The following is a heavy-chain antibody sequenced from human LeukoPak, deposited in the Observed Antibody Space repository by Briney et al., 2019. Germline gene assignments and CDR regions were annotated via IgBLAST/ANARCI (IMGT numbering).Heavy chain of an antibody. V-gene: IGHV1-2*02. CDR2: INPNSGGT. J-gene: IGHJ6*02. CDR1: GYTFTGYY. Sequence: ASVKLSCKASGYTFTGYYMHWGRQAPGQGLEWLGWINPNSGGTNYAPKFQGRVTMTRDASISTAYMELSRLRSDDTAVYYCARAQVVPAAHARYYYYGMDVWGQGTTVTVSS. D-gene: IGHD2-2*01. CDR3: ARAQVVPAAHARYYYYGMDV.